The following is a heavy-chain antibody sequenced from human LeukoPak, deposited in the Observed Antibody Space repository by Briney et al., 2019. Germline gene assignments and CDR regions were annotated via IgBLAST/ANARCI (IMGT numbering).Heavy chain of an antibody. Sequence: GGSLRLSCAASGFTFNIYAMSWVRLAPGKGLQWVASMCGSAGCTFYADSVMGRFTISRDNSKNTLFLQMNSLRADDTAMYYCVRDRPNYHESNGLYYTRDGDHWGQGTLVTVSS. CDR3: VRDRPNYHESNGLYYTRDGDH. J-gene: IGHJ5*02. CDR2: MCGSAGCT. V-gene: IGHV3-23*01. D-gene: IGHD3-3*01. CDR1: GFTFNIYA.